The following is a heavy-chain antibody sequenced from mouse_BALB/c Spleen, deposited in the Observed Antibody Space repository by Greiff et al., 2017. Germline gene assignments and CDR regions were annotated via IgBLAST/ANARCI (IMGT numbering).Heavy chain of an antibody. CDR1: GYAFSSYW. CDR2: IYPGDGDT. CDR3: ARGCYRYDEGTWFAY. V-gene: IGHV1-80*01. D-gene: IGHD2-14*01. Sequence: QVQLKQSGAELVRPGSSVKISCKASGYAFSSYWMNWVKQRPGQGLEWIGQIYPGDGDTNYNGKFKGKATLTADKSSSTAYMQLSSLTSEDSAVYFCARGCYRYDEGTWFAYWGQGTLVTVSA. J-gene: IGHJ3*01.